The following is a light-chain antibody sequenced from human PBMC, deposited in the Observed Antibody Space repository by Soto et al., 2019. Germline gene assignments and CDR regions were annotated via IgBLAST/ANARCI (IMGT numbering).Light chain of an antibody. J-gene: IGKJ5*01. CDR3: QQRSNWPPIT. CDR1: QTVGASQ. CDR2: GVS. Sequence: ETVLTQSPGTLSLSPGEGATLSCRASQTVGASQLAWYQQKPGQSPRLLIYGVSNRATDIPDRFGGSGSGTDFTLTISRLEPEDFAVYYCQQRSNWPPITFGQGTRLEIK. V-gene: IGKV3D-20*02.